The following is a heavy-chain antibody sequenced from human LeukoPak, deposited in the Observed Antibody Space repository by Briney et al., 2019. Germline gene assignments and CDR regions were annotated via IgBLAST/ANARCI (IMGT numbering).Heavy chain of an antibody. J-gene: IGHJ4*02. CDR3: ARLGGEDTPIDY. D-gene: IGHD3-10*01. Sequence: SETLSLTCTVSGGSISSYYWSWIRQPPGKGLEWIGYIYYSGSTNYNPSLKSRVTISVDTSKNQFSLKLSSVTAADTAVYYCARLGGEDTPIDYWGQGTLVTVSS. CDR2: IYYSGST. V-gene: IGHV4-59*01. CDR1: GGSISSYY.